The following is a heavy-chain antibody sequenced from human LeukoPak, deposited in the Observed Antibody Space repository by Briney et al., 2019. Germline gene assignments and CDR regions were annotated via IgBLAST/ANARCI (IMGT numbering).Heavy chain of an antibody. CDR2: INGGNGYT. V-gene: IGHV1-3*01. J-gene: IGHJ4*02. D-gene: IGHD2-8*01. Sequence: GASVKVSRKASGYTFANYGVHWVRHAPGQRLEWMGWINGGNGYTKYSQKFQGRVTITGDTSASTAYMELSSLRSEDTAVYYCARYINGAFDYWGQGTLVTVSS. CDR3: ARYINGAFDY. CDR1: GYTFANYG.